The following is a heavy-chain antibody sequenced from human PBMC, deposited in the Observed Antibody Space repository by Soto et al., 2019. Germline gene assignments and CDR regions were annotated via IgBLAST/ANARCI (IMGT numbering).Heavy chain of an antibody. Sequence: EVQLVESGGGLVQPGGSLRLSCAASGFTFSSYWLSWVRQAPGKGLEWGANIKQDGSEKYYLDSVKGRFTISRDNAKNSLYLQMNSLRAEDTAVYYCARVYDFWSGYYPNWFDPWGQGTLVTVSS. CDR2: IKQDGSEK. CDR3: ARVYDFWSGYYPNWFDP. D-gene: IGHD3-3*01. J-gene: IGHJ5*02. V-gene: IGHV3-7*01. CDR1: GFTFSSYW.